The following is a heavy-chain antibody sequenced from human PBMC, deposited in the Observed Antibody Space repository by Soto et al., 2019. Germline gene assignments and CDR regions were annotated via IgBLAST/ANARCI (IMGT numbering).Heavy chain of an antibody. V-gene: IGHV4-39*01. J-gene: IGHJ4*02. CDR1: GGSISSSSYY. Sequence: PSXTLSLACTVSGGSISSSSYYWCWIRQPPGKGLELIGSIYYSGSTYYNPSLKSRVTISVDTSKNQFSLKLSSVTAADTAVYYCARTIAAATIDYWGQGTLVTVSS. CDR2: IYYSGST. CDR3: ARTIAAATIDY. D-gene: IGHD6-13*01.